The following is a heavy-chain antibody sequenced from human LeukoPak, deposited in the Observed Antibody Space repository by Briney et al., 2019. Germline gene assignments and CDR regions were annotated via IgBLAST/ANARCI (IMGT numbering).Heavy chain of an antibody. Sequence: SETLFLTCAVSGGSLSSGGYSWSWIRQPPGKGLEWIGYIYHSGSTYYNPSLKSRVTISVDRSKNQFSLKLGSVTAADTAVYYCARSVDGVLNDYWGQGTLVTVSS. J-gene: IGHJ4*02. V-gene: IGHV4-30-2*01. D-gene: IGHD5-12*01. CDR3: ARSVDGVLNDY. CDR2: IYHSGST. CDR1: GGSLSSGGYS.